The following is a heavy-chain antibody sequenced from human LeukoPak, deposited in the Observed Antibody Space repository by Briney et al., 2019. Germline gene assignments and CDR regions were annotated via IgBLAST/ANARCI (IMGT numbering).Heavy chain of an antibody. CDR1: GFIFSNAW. CDR2: IKSKPDGETT. CDR3: TTENSSSWDFGY. J-gene: IGHJ4*02. D-gene: IGHD6-6*01. V-gene: IGHV3-15*01. Sequence: GGSPRLSCVGSGFIFSNAWMNWVRQAPGKGLEWVGRIKSKPDGETTDYAAPVKGRFTISRDDSKNTLYLQMNSLKTEDTAVYYCTTENSSSWDFGYWGQGTLVTVSS.